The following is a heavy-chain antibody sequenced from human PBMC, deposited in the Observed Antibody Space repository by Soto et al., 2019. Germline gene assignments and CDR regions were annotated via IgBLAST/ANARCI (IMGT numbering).Heavy chain of an antibody. Sequence: QVQLVESGGGVVQPGRSLRLSCAASGFTFSSYAMHWVRQAPGKGLEWVAVISYDGSNKYYADSVKGRFTISRDNSKNTLYLQMNSPRAEDTAVYYCARDPAGCSGGSCYSDYYYGMDVWGQGTTVTVSS. V-gene: IGHV3-30-3*01. CDR3: ARDPAGCSGGSCYSDYYYGMDV. D-gene: IGHD2-15*01. CDR1: GFTFSSYA. J-gene: IGHJ6*02. CDR2: ISYDGSNK.